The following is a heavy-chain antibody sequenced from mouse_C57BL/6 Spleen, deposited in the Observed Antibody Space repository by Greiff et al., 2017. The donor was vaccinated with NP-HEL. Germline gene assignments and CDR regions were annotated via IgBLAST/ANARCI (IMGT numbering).Heavy chain of an antibody. J-gene: IGHJ3*01. CDR1: GYTFTDYY. CDR3: ARRESNWGFAY. D-gene: IGHD4-1*01. V-gene: IGHV1-26*01. CDR2: INPNNGGT. Sequence: VQLKQSGPELVKPGASVKISCKASGYTFTDYYMNWVKQSHGKSLEWIGDINPNNGGTSYNQKFKGKATLTVDKSSSTAYMELRSLTSEDSAVYYGARRESNWGFAYWGQGTLVTVSA.